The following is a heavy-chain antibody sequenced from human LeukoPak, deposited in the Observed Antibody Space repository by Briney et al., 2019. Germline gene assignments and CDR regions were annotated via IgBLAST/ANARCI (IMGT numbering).Heavy chain of an antibody. CDR2: IYSRGST. D-gene: IGHD4-23*01. CDR1: GGSIRSYY. V-gene: IGHV4-4*07. Sequence: SETLSLTCTVSGGSIRSYYWNWMRQPAGKGLEWIGRIYSRGSTNYNPSLKSRVTISKDNSKNQFSLKLTSVTAADTAVYYCARDPYGGGGWFDPWGQGTLFTVSS. J-gene: IGHJ5*02. CDR3: ARDPYGGGGWFDP.